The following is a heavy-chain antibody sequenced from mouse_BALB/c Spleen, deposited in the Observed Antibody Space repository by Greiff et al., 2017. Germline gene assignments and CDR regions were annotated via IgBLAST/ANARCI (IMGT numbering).Heavy chain of an antibody. CDR1: GYSFTGYY. J-gene: IGHJ3*01. Sequence: EVQLQQSGPELVQPGASVKISCKASGYSFTGYYMHWVKQSHVKSLEWIGRINPYNGATSYNQNFKDKASLTVDKSSSTAYMELHSLTSEDSAVYYCAREELGPLAYWGQGTLVTVSA. V-gene: IGHV1-26*01. CDR2: INPYNGAT. D-gene: IGHD4-1*01. CDR3: AREELGPLAY.